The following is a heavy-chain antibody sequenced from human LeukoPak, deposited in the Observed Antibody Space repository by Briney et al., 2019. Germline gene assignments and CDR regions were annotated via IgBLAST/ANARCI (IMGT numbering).Heavy chain of an antibody. J-gene: IGHJ4*02. Sequence: KPGGSLRLSCAASGFTFSNAWMSWVRQAPGRGLEWVGRIKRKGDDGTIDYAAPVKGRLSISRDDSKNTLYLQMNSLKSEDTAVYYCTAGTGRSDFDYRGQGTLVTVSS. CDR2: IKRKGDDGTI. V-gene: IGHV3-15*01. D-gene: IGHD3/OR15-3a*01. CDR3: TAGTGRSDFDY. CDR1: GFTFSNAW.